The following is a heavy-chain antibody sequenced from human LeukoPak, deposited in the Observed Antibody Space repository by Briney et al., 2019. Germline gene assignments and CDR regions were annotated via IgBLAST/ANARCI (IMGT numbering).Heavy chain of an antibody. CDR1: GFIFSGYA. Sequence: GGSLRLSCAASGFIFSGYAMSWVRQAPGKGLEWVSGISGSGGSTYYADSVKGRFTISRDNSKNTLYLQMKSLRVDDTAVYYCAKSGYYYYMDVWGKGTTVTVSS. V-gene: IGHV3-23*01. CDR3: AKSGYYYYMDV. CDR2: ISGSGGST. J-gene: IGHJ6*03.